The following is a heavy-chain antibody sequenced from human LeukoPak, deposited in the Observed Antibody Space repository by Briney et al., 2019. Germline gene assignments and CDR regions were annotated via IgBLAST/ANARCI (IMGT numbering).Heavy chain of an antibody. CDR3: AKSNGYGLVDI. Sequence: SETLSLTCAVYGGSFSGYYWSWIRQPPGKGLEWIGEINHSGSTNYNPSLKSRVTISVDTSKNQFSLKLNSVTAADAAVYYCAKSNGYGLVDIWGQGTMVTVSS. D-gene: IGHD3-10*01. CDR1: GGSFSGYY. V-gene: IGHV4-34*01. J-gene: IGHJ3*02. CDR2: INHSGST.